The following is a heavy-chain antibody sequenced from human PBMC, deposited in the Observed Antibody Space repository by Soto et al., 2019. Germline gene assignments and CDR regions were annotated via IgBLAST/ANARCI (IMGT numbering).Heavy chain of an antibody. CDR2: ISYDGSNK. J-gene: IGHJ6*02. V-gene: IGHV3-30-3*01. CDR3: PREEDTAMDTGLYYYGMDV. CDR1: GFTFSSYA. Sequence: GGSLRLSCAASGFTFSSYAMHWVRQAPGKGLEWVAVISYDGSNKYYADSVKGRFTISRDNSKNTLYLQMNSLRAEDTAVYYCPREEDTAMDTGLYYYGMDVWGQGTTVTVSS. D-gene: IGHD5-18*01.